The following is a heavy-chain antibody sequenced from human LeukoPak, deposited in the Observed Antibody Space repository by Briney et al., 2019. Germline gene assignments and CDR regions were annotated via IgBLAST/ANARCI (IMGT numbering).Heavy chain of an antibody. CDR3: ARRSITYFDF. CDR1: GGSISSSSYY. D-gene: IGHD3-3*01. V-gene: IGHV4-39*07. J-gene: IGHJ4*02. CDR2: IYYSGST. Sequence: KPSETLSLTCTVSGGSISSSSYYWGWIRQPPGKGLEWIGSIYYSGSTYYNPSLKSRVTILVDTSKNQFSLNLSSVTAADTAIYYCARRSITYFDFWGQGTLVTVSS.